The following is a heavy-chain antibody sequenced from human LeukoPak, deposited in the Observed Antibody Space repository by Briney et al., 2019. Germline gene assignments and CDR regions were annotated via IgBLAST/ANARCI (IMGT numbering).Heavy chain of an antibody. CDR1: GYSISSGYY. V-gene: IGHV4-38-2*01. CDR3: ARLVPAAILDY. J-gene: IGHJ4*02. Sequence: SETLSLTCAVYGYSISSGYYWGWNRQPPGKGLEWIGSIYHSGSTYYNPSLKSRVTISVDTSKNQFSLKLSSVTAADTAVYYCARLVPAAILDYWGQGTLVTVSS. D-gene: IGHD2-2*02. CDR2: IYHSGST.